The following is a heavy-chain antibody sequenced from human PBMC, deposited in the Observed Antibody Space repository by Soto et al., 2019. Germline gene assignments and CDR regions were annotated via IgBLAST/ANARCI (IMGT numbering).Heavy chain of an antibody. V-gene: IGHV3-30-3*01. CDR3: AVDYYDSSGILRHY. D-gene: IGHD3-22*01. J-gene: IGHJ4*02. CDR1: GFTFSSYA. Sequence: VGSLRLSCAASGFTFSSYAMHWVRQAPGKGLEWVAVISYDGSNKYYADSVKGRFTISRDNSKNTLYLQMNSLRAEDTAVYYCAVDYYDSSGILRHYWGQGTLVTVSS. CDR2: ISYDGSNK.